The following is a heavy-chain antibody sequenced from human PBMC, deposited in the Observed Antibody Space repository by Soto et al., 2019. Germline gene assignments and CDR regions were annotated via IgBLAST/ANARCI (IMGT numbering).Heavy chain of an antibody. CDR1: GGSISSSSYY. V-gene: IGHV4-39*01. J-gene: IGHJ4*02. Sequence: SETLSLTCTVSGGSISSSSYYRGWIRQPPGKGLEWIGSIYYSGSTYYNPSLKSRVTISVDTSKNQFSLKLSSVTAADTAVYYCASLPGYTFAHPARSQYFDYWGQGTLVTVSS. D-gene: IGHD6-13*01. CDR2: IYYSGST. CDR3: ASLPGYTFAHPARSQYFDY.